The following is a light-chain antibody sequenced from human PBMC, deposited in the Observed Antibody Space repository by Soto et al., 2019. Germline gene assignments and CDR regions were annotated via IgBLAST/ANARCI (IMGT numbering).Light chain of an antibody. V-gene: IGLV3-1*01. CDR3: QVWDSSTRV. Sequence: SYELSQSPSVSVSPGQTASITCSGDRLGNKYVCWYQQKSGQSPVLVIYKDSKRPSGIPERFSGSNSGNTATLTISGTQAMDEADYYCQVWDSSTRVFGGGTKLTVL. CDR1: RLGNKY. CDR2: KDS. J-gene: IGLJ3*02.